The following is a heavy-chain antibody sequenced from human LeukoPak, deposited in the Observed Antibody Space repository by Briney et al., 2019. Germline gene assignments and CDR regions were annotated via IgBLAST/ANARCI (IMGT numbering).Heavy chain of an antibody. CDR1: GFTFSYYW. D-gene: IGHD6-19*01. V-gene: IGHV3-74*01. CDR2: IKTDGRST. J-gene: IGHJ4*02. CDR3: AWGGIGGWTDY. Sequence: PGGSLRLSCAASGFTFSYYWMHWVRQAPGKGLVWVSRIKTDGRSTNYADSVKGRFTISRDNAKNTLYLQMNSLRAEDTAVSYCAWGGIGGWTDYWGQGTLVTVSS.